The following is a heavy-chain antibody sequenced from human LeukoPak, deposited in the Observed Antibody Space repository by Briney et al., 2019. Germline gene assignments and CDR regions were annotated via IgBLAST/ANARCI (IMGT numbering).Heavy chain of an antibody. CDR3: AKERVGGGQQLVPFDY. D-gene: IGHD6-13*01. CDR1: GYTFIHHY. Sequence: VASVKVSCKASGYTFIHHYIHWVRQAPGEGFEWMGWINPNNGGTNYAQNFQGRVTMTRDTSISTAYMELNRLRSDDTAVYYCAKERVGGGQQLVPFDYWGQGTLVTVSS. V-gene: IGHV1-2*02. CDR2: INPNNGGT. J-gene: IGHJ4*02.